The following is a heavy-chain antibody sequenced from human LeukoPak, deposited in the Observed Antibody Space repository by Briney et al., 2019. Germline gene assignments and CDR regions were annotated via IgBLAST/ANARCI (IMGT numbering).Heavy chain of an antibody. J-gene: IGHJ4*02. Sequence: GGSLRLSCAASGFTFSSYAMHWVRQAPGKGLEWVAVISYDGSNKYYADSVKGRFTISRDNSKNTLYPQMNSLRAEDTAVYYCARGGGNWGQGTLVTVSS. CDR1: GFTFSSYA. D-gene: IGHD1-26*01. V-gene: IGHV3-30*04. CDR2: ISYDGSNK. CDR3: ARGGGN.